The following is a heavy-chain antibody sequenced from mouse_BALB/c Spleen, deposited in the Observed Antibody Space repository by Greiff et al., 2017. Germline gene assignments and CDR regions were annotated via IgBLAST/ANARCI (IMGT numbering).Heavy chain of an antibody. J-gene: IGHJ3*01. D-gene: IGHD2-4*01. V-gene: IGHV5-6-5*01. CDR3: ARGPWDYDGAWFAY. CDR2: ISSGGST. Sequence: EVMLVESGGGLVKPGGSLKLSCAASGFTFSSYAMSWVRQTPEKRLEWVAFISSGGSTYYPDSVKGRFTISRDNARNILYLQMSSLRSEDTAMYYCARGPWDYDGAWFAYWGQGTLVTVSA. CDR1: GFTFSSYA.